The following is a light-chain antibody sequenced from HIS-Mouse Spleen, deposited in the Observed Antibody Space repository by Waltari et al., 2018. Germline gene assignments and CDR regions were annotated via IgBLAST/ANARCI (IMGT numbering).Light chain of an antibody. CDR3: YSAADNNLGV. Sequence: SYELTQPSSVSVSPGQTARITCPGDVLAKKYARWFQQKPGQAPVLVIYKDSERPSGIPERFSGSSSGTTVTLTISGAQVEDEADYYCYSAADNNLGVFGGGTKLTVL. V-gene: IGLV3-27*01. CDR1: VLAKKY. CDR2: KDS. J-gene: IGLJ3*02.